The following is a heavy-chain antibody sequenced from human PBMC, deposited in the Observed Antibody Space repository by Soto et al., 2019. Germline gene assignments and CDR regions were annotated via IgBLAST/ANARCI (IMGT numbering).Heavy chain of an antibody. Sequence: QVQLVQSGAEVKKPGASVKVSCKASGYTFTSYGISWVRQAPGQGLEGMGWISAYNGNTNYAQKLQGRVTMTTDTSTSTAYMELRSMRSDDTAVYYCASHHDYGDYVSTGDYWGQGTLVTVSS. J-gene: IGHJ4*02. V-gene: IGHV1-18*01. D-gene: IGHD4-17*01. CDR3: ASHHDYGDYVSTGDY. CDR1: GYTFTSYG. CDR2: ISAYNGNT.